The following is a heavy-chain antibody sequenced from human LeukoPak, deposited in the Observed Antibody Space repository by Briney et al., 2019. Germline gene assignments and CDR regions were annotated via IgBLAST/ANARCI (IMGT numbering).Heavy chain of an antibody. Sequence: SETLSLTCTVSGSSVSRGYYWHWLRQPPGKGLEWIGTIYHSGSTYYNPSLKSRVTISVDTSKNQFSLKLSSVTAADTAVYYCARLYYYGSGTDGGWFDPWGQGTLVTVSS. CDR3: ARLYYYGSGTDGGWFDP. CDR1: GSSVSRGYY. D-gene: IGHD3-10*01. V-gene: IGHV4-38-2*02. J-gene: IGHJ5*02. CDR2: IYHSGST.